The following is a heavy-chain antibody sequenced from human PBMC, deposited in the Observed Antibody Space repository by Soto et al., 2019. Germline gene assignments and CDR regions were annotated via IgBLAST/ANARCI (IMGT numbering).Heavy chain of an antibody. D-gene: IGHD6-19*01. CDR1: GVSISSGGYS. J-gene: IGHJ4*02. V-gene: IGHV4-30-2*01. CDR3: ARAGGLGAVAVDY. Sequence: SETLSLTCAVSGVSISSGGYSWSWIRQPPGKGLEWIGYIYHSGSTYYNPSLKSRVTISVDRSKNQFSLKLSSVTAADTAVYYCARAGGLGAVAVDYWGQGTLVTV. CDR2: IYHSGST.